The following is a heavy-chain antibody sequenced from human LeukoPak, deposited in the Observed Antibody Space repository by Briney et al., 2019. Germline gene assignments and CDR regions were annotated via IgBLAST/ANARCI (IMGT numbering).Heavy chain of an antibody. CDR2: MNPNSGDT. CDR1: GYTFTSYD. J-gene: IGHJ4*02. Sequence: ASVKVSCKASGYTFTSYDINWVRQATGQGLEWMGWMNPNSGDTGYAQKFQGRVTMTRNTSISTAYMELSSLRSEDTAVYYCARTYYYDSSGPEDFDYWGQGTLVSVSS. CDR3: ARTYYYDSSGPEDFDY. V-gene: IGHV1-8*01. D-gene: IGHD3-22*01.